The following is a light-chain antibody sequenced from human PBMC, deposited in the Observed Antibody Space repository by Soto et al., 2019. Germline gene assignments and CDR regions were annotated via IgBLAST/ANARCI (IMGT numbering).Light chain of an antibody. J-gene: IGKJ4*01. V-gene: IGKV3-15*01. CDR1: QSVRSN. CDR2: GAS. CDR3: QQYNDWPHT. Sequence: ETVMTQSPATLSVSPGEGATLSCSASQSVRSNLAWYQQRPGQTPRLLVYGASIRATGMSARFSGSGSGTEFTLTISSLQSEDFALYYCQQYNDWPHTFGGGTKVEIK.